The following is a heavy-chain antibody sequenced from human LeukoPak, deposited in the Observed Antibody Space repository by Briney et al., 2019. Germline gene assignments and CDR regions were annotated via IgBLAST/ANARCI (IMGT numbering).Heavy chain of an antibody. CDR3: ASAPTIAAAGTGFDY. Sequence: SETLSLTCTVSGGSISSYYWSWIRQPPGKGLEWIGYIYYSGSTNYNPSLKSRVTISVDTSKNQFSLKLSSATAADTAVYYCASAPTIAAAGTGFDYWGQGTLVTVSS. CDR1: GGSISSYY. D-gene: IGHD6-13*01. J-gene: IGHJ4*02. V-gene: IGHV4-59*01. CDR2: IYYSGST.